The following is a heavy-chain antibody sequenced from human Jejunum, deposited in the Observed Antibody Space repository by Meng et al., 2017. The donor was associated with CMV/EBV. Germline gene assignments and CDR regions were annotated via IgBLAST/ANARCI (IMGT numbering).Heavy chain of an antibody. Sequence: LSCAASGFPFSNYALNWVRQAPGKGLEWVSGIRHDGGTFYAASVKGRFTISRDNSKNTLYLQMNSLRAEDTAVYYCAKATDFDYWGQGTLVTVSS. CDR3: AKATDFDY. CDR1: GFPFSNYA. D-gene: IGHD4-11*01. J-gene: IGHJ4*02. CDR2: IRHDGGT. V-gene: IGHV3-23*01.